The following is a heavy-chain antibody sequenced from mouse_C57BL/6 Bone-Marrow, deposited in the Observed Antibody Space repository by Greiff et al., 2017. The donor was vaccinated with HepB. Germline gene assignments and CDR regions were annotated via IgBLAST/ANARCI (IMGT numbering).Heavy chain of an antibody. CDR2: ISYDGSN. V-gene: IGHV3-6*01. CDR3: GGGFCAWFAY. Sequence: EVKLVESGPGLVKPSQSLSLTCSVSGYSITSGYYWNWMRQFPGNKLEWMGYISYDGSNNYNPNLKNPISVTRDTSKNQLFLKLKSVTTEDTATCYCGGGFCAWFAYGGRGPRVTVSA. CDR1: GYSITSGYY. J-gene: IGHJ3*01.